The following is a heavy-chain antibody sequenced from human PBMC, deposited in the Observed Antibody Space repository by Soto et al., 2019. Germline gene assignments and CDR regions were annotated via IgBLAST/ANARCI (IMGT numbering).Heavy chain of an antibody. J-gene: IGHJ4*02. Sequence: GESLKISCKGSGYSFSNSWIAWVRQMPGKGLEWMGIIYPGDSDSRYSPSFQGQVSISADKSINTAYLQWSSLKASDTAMYYCASHDAYSSSDFWGQGTLVTVSS. V-gene: IGHV5-51*01. CDR1: GYSFSNSW. CDR2: IYPGDSDS. CDR3: ASHDAYSSSDF. D-gene: IGHD6-19*01.